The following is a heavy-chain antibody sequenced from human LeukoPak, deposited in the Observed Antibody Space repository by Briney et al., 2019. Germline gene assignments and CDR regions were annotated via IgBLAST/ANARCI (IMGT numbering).Heavy chain of an antibody. V-gene: IGHV3-30*02. CDR1: GFTFSSYG. Sequence: GGSLRLSCAASGFTFSSYGMHWVRQAPGKGLEWVAFIRYDGSNKYYADSVKGRFTISRDNSKNTLYLQMSSLRAEDTAVYYCAKDRTAARPYYFDYWGQGTLVTVSS. D-gene: IGHD6-6*01. CDR2: IRYDGSNK. J-gene: IGHJ4*02. CDR3: AKDRTAARPYYFDY.